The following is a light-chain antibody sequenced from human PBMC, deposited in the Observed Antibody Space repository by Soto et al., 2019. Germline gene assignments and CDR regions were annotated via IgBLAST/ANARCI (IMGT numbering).Light chain of an antibody. V-gene: IGLV4-69*01. CDR2: LNSDGSH. CDR3: QTWGTGIHV. Sequence: QLVLTQSPSASASLGASVKLTCTLSSGHSSYAIAWHQQQPEKGPRYLMKLNSDGSHSKGDGIPVRFSGSSSGAERYLIISSLQSEDEADYYCQTWGTGIHVFGTGTKLTVL. J-gene: IGLJ1*01. CDR1: SGHSSYA.